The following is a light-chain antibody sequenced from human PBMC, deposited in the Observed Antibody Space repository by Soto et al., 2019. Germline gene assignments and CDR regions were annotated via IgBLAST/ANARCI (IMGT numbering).Light chain of an antibody. CDR1: QSISSW. V-gene: IGKV1-5*01. J-gene: IGKJ2*02. CDR2: DAS. CDR3: QQWGT. Sequence: DIQMTQSPSTLSASVGDRVTITCRASQSISSWLAWYQQKPGKAPKLLIYDASSLESGVPSRFSGSGSGTEFTLTISSLQPDDFATYYCQQWGTFGQRTKLEIK.